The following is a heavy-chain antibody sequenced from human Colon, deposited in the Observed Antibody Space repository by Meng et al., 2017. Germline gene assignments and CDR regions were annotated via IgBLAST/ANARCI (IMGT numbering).Heavy chain of an antibody. CDR3: AKSPYYYDSSGYFVH. J-gene: IGHJ5*02. CDR2: ISGSGGST. D-gene: IGHD3-22*01. CDR1: GFTFSSYA. Sequence: GGSLRPSCAAFGFTFSSYAMSWVPQAPGKGLEWFSAISGSGGSTYYADSVKGRFTISRDNSKNTLYLQMNSLRAEDTAVYYCAKSPYYYDSSGYFVHWGQGTLVTVSS. V-gene: IGHV3-23*01.